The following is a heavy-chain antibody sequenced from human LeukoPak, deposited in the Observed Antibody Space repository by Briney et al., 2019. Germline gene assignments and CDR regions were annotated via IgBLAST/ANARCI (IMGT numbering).Heavy chain of an antibody. CDR3: VRDRELTY. J-gene: IGHJ4*02. V-gene: IGHV4-59*01. CDR1: GGSISSSS. CDR2: IYYSGST. Sequence: SETLSLTCTVSGGSISSSSWSWIRQPPGKGLEWIGYIYYSGSTIYNPSLQSRVTISVDMSKNQFSLRLSSVTAADTAVYFCVRDRELTYWGQGILVTVSS. D-gene: IGHD3-10*01.